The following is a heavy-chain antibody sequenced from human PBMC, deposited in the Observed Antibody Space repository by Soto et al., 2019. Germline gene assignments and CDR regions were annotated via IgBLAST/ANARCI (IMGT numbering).Heavy chain of an antibody. J-gene: IGHJ4*02. D-gene: IGHD5-18*01. CDR1: GFTFSSYA. CDR3: AKDNGLWSLSYFDY. Sequence: HPGGSLRLSCAASGFTFSSYAMSWVRQAPGKGLEWVSAISGSGGSTYYADSVKGRFTISRDNSKNTLYLQMNSLRAEDTAVYYCAKDNGLWSLSYFDYWGQGTLVTVPQ. CDR2: ISGSGGST. V-gene: IGHV3-23*01.